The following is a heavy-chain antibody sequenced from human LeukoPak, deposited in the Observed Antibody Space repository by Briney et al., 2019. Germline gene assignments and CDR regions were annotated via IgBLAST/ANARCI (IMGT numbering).Heavy chain of an antibody. D-gene: IGHD6-13*01. CDR3: ARVAEAAAFDS. Sequence: GGSLRLSCAASGFTFRSYEMNWVRQAPGKGLEWVSYISSSGSTIHYADSVKGRFTISRDNSKDTLYLQMNSLKPEDTAVYYCARVAEAAAFDSWGQGTLVTVSS. CDR2: ISSSGSTI. V-gene: IGHV3-48*03. CDR1: GFTFRSYE. J-gene: IGHJ4*02.